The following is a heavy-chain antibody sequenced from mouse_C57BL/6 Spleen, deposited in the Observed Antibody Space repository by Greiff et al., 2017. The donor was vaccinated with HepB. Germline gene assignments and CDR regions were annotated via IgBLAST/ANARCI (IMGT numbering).Heavy chain of an antibody. J-gene: IGHJ3*01. CDR2: IDPETGGT. CDR3: TRSSGFYSNYTLFAY. D-gene: IGHD2-5*01. Sequence: QVQLQQSGAELVRPGASVTLSCKASGYTFTDYEMHWVKQTPVHGLEWIGAIDPETGGTAYNQKFKGKAILTADKSSSTAYMELRSLTSEDSAVYYCTRSSGFYSNYTLFAYWGQGTLVTVSA. V-gene: IGHV1-15*01. CDR1: GYTFTDYE.